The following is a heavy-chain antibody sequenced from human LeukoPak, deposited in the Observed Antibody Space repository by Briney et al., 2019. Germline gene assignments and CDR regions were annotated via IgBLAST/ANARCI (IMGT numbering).Heavy chain of an antibody. D-gene: IGHD3-22*01. CDR1: GYTFISYG. V-gene: IGHV1-18*01. Sequence: ASVKVSCKASGYTFISYGISWVRQAPGQGLEWMGWISAYNGNTNYAQELQGRVTMTTDTSTSTAYMELRSLGSDDTAVYYCASLKNYYDSSGYLVTDAFDIWGQGTMVTVSS. CDR3: ASLKNYYDSSGYLVTDAFDI. CDR2: ISAYNGNT. J-gene: IGHJ3*02.